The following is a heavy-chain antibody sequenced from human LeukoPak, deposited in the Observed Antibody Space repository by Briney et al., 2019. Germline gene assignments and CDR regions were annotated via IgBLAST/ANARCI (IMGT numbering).Heavy chain of an antibody. CDR3: ARDPLHYDILTGYYYYYGMDV. J-gene: IGHJ6*02. V-gene: IGHV3-66*01. Sequence: GGSLRLSRAASGFTVSSNYMSWVRQAPGKGLEWVSVIYSGGSTYYADSVKGRFTISRDNSKNTLYLQMNSLRAEDTAVYYCARDPLHYDILTGYYYYYGMDVWGQGTTVTVSS. D-gene: IGHD3-9*01. CDR1: GFTVSSNY. CDR2: IYSGGST.